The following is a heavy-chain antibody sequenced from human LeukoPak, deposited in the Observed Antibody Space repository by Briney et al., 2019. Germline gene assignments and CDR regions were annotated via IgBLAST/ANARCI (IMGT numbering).Heavy chain of an antibody. CDR2: MNPNSGNT. D-gene: IGHD6-13*01. CDR1: GYTFTSYD. J-gene: IGHJ4*02. V-gene: IGHV1-8*03. Sequence: GASVKVSCKASGYTFTSYDINWVRQATGQGLEWMGWMNPNSGNTGYAQKFQGRVTITRNTSISTAYMELSSPRSEDTAVYYCARGFPAAESYFDYWGQGTLVTVSS. CDR3: ARGFPAAESYFDY.